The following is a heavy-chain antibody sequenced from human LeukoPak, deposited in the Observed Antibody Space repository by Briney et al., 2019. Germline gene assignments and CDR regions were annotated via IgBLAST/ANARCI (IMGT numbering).Heavy chain of an antibody. CDR1: GDSVSSNSAA. D-gene: IGHD3-3*01. CDR3: ARETSFRYYDIWSGWDY. CDR2: TFYRSKRYN. V-gene: IGHV6-1*01. J-gene: IGHJ4*02. Sequence: SQTLSLTCAISGDSVSSNSAAWNWIRQSPSRGLEWLGRTFYRSKRYNDYAVSVKSRITINPDTSKNQVSLQLNSVTPEDTAVYYCARETSFRYYDIWSGWDYWGQGTLVTVSS.